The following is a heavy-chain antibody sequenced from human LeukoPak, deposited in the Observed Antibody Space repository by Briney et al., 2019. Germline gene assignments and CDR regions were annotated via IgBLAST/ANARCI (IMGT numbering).Heavy chain of an antibody. CDR3: ARHLGSSGWDPYYFDY. Sequence: SETLPLTCTVSGGSISSSSYYWGWIRQPPGKGLEWIGSIYYSGSTYYNPSLKSRVTISVDTSKNQFSLKLSSVTAADTAVYYCARHLGSSGWDPYYFDYWGRGTLVTVSS. CDR2: IYYSGST. CDR1: GGSISSSSYY. J-gene: IGHJ4*02. V-gene: IGHV4-39*01. D-gene: IGHD6-19*01.